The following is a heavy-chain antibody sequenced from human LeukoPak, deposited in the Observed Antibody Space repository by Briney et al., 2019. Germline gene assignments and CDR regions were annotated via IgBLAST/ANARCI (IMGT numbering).Heavy chain of an antibody. CDR3: ARARAVAGTLNFDY. Sequence: PGGSLRLSCAASGFTFSDYYMSWIRPAPGKGLEWVSYISSSSSYTNHADSVKGRFTISRDNAKNSLYLQMNSLRAEDTAVYYCARARAVAGTLNFDYWGQGTLVTVSS. D-gene: IGHD6-19*01. V-gene: IGHV3-11*06. CDR2: ISSSSSYT. CDR1: GFTFSDYY. J-gene: IGHJ4*02.